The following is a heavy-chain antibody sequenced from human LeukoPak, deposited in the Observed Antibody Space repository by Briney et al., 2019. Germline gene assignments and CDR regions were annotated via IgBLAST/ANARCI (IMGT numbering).Heavy chain of an antibody. J-gene: IGHJ3*02. CDR1: GASVRSDH. D-gene: IGHD2/OR15-2a*01. Sequence: SSETLTLTCTVSGASVRSDHWNWIRQPPGKGLEWIAYMHGSGSPNYNPSLASRLTLSVDATENLLSLKLTSVTAADTAVYFCARDLSVNAFDIWGQGTLVTVSS. V-gene: IGHV4-59*02. CDR2: MHGSGSP. CDR3: ARDLSVNAFDI.